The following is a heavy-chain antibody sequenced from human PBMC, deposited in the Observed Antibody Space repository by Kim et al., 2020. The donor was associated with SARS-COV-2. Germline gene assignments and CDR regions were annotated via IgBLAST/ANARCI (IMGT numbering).Heavy chain of an antibody. CDR3: ARDGGYSSGWYGNYYYYGMDV. CDR2: INPNSGGT. CDR1: GYTFTGYY. Sequence: ASVKVSCKASGYTFTGYYMHWVRQAPGQGLEWMGRINPNSGGTNYAQKFQGRVTMTRDTSISTAYMELSRLRSDDTAVYYCARDGGYSSGWYGNYYYYGMDVWGQGTTVTVSS. D-gene: IGHD6-19*01. V-gene: IGHV1-2*06. J-gene: IGHJ6*02.